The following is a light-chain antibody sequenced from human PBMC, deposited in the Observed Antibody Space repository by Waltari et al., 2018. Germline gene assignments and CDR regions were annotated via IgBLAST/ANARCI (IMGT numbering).Light chain of an antibody. CDR2: EVS. J-gene: IGLJ1*01. CDR3: SSYGGINNSPYV. V-gene: IGLV2-8*01. CDR1: SSDVGGHNF. Sequence: QSALTQPPSASGSPGQSVTISCTGTSSDVGGHNFVSWYQHLPGKAPKHIIWEVSRRPSGVPNRVSGSKSGNTASLTVSGRQPEDEGDYYCSSYGGINNSPYVFGTGTKVTVL.